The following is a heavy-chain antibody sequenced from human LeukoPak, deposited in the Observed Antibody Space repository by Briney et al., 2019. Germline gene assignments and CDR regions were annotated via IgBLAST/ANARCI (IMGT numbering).Heavy chain of an antibody. J-gene: IGHJ6*03. Sequence: SVKVSCKASGGTFSSYAISWVRQAPGQGLEWMGGIIPIFGTANYARKFQGRVTITADESTSTAYMELSSLRSEDTAVYYCARAYSSSSKETYYYYMDVWGKGTTVTVSS. D-gene: IGHD6-6*01. CDR2: IIPIFGTA. CDR1: GGTFSSYA. CDR3: ARAYSSSSKETYYYYMDV. V-gene: IGHV1-69*01.